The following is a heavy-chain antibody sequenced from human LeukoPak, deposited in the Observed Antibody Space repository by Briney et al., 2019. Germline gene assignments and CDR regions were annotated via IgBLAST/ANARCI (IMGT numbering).Heavy chain of an antibody. CDR3: ATGQWLILYY. D-gene: IGHD6-19*01. CDR1: GFTFSNAW. V-gene: IGHV3-15*01. J-gene: IGHJ4*02. Sequence: GGSLRLSCAASGFTFSNAWMTWVRQAPGKGPEWVGRIKSKTDGGTTDYAAPVKGRFTISRDDSKNTLYLQMNSLKTEDTAVYFCATGQWLILYYWGQGTLVTVSS. CDR2: IKSKTDGGTT.